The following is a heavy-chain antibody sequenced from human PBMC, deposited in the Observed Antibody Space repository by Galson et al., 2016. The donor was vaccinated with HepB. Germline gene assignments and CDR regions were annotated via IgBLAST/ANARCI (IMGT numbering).Heavy chain of an antibody. V-gene: IGHV4-39*02. Sequence: SETLSLTCTVSGDSISRSYFWGWIRQPPEKGLEWIGNIYYTGSTYYNPSLKSRVTISADTSKNQFSLHLRSVTAADTAVYYCTRERWPADYWGQGTLVAVSS. D-gene: IGHD6-13*01. CDR2: IYYTGST. CDR3: TRERWPADY. CDR1: GDSISRSYF. J-gene: IGHJ4*02.